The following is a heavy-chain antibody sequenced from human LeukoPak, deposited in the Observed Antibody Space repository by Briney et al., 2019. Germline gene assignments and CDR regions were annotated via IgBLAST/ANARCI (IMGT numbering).Heavy chain of an antibody. CDR1: GSSVSGYY. J-gene: IGHJ6*03. Sequence: SETLSLTCTVSGSSVSGYYWSWIRQPPGRGLEWIGYIYYSGNTYYNPSLKSRVTISVDTTKNQFSLKLSSVTAADTAVYYCAKTITIFGVAHYYYMDVWGKGTTVAVSS. CDR2: IYYSGNT. D-gene: IGHD3-3*01. V-gene: IGHV4-59*02. CDR3: AKTITIFGVAHYYYMDV.